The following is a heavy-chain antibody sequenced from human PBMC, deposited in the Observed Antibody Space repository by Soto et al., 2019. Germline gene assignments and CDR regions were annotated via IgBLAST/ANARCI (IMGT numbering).Heavy chain of an antibody. D-gene: IGHD2-2*01. Sequence: EVQLVESGGGLVKPGGSLRLSCAASGFTFSSYSMNWVRQAPGKGLEWVSSISSSSSYIYYADSVKGRFTISRDNAKNPLYLQMNSLTANETAVYYCASVPAARGACDYGGQLPLVTVSS. CDR2: ISSSSSYI. CDR1: GFTFSSYS. J-gene: IGHJ4*02. CDR3: ASVPAARGACDY. V-gene: IGHV3-21*01.